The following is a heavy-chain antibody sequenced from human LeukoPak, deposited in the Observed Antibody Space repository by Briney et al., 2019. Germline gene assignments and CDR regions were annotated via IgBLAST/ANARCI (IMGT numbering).Heavy chain of an antibody. J-gene: IGHJ2*01. CDR2: INPSGGST. CDR3: ARDRPVNDFWSGYFNWYFDL. Sequence: GASVTVSCKASVYTFTNYYMHWVRQAPGQGLEWMGIINPSGGSTSYAQKFQGRVTMTRDTSTSTVYMELSSLRSEDTAVYYCARDRPVNDFWSGYFNWYFDLWGRGTLVTVSS. CDR1: VYTFTNYY. D-gene: IGHD3-3*01. V-gene: IGHV1-46*01.